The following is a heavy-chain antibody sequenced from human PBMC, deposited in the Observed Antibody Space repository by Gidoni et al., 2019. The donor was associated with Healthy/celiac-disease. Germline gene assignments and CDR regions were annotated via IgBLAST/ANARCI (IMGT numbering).Heavy chain of an antibody. D-gene: IGHD3-10*01. CDR3: ARLWFGELLNVRPLDY. V-gene: IGHV3-21*01. J-gene: IGHJ4*02. CDR2: ISSSSSYI. Sequence: EVQLVESGGGLVKPGGSLRLSCAASGFTFRSYSMNWVRQAPGKGLEWVSSISSSSSYIYYADSVKGRFTISRDNAKNSLYLQMNSLRAEDTAVYYCARLWFGELLNVRPLDYWGQGTLVTVSS. CDR1: GFTFRSYS.